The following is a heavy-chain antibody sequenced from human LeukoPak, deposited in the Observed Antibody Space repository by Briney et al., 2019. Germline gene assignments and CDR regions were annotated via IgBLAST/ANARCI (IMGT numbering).Heavy chain of an antibody. J-gene: IGHJ6*02. D-gene: IGHD1-26*01. CDR1: GFTFSSYA. V-gene: IGHV3-23*01. Sequence: GGSLSLSCAASGFTFSSYAVICVRQAPGKGREWVSSMSGCGGSTYYDDSVKGRFTISSDNSKNNLYMQLNSLRAEDTAVYSCAKDSGSYSDYYYYGMDVWGQGTTVTVSS. CDR3: AKDSGSYSDYYYYGMDV. CDR2: MSGCGGST.